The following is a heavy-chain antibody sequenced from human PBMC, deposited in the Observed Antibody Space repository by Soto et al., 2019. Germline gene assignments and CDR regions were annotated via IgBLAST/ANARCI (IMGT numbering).Heavy chain of an antibody. CDR2: MNPDSGNT. V-gene: IGHV1-8*01. Sequence: ASVKVSCKASGYTFTSYDINWVRQATGQGRERMGWMNPDSGNTGYAQKFQGRVTMTRNTSISTAYMELSSLRSEDTAVYYCASAARLSGGYDFGSCKQRLYYYMDVWGKGTTVTVSS. CDR3: ASAARLSGGYDFGSCKQRLYYYMDV. J-gene: IGHJ6*03. D-gene: IGHD3-3*01. CDR1: GYTFTSYD.